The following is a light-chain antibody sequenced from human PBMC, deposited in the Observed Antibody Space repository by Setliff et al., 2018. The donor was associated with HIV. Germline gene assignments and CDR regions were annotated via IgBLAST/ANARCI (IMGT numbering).Light chain of an antibody. CDR1: QSVTSSY. CDR3: QQYGSSPT. J-gene: IGKJ4*01. Sequence: VLTQSPGTLSLSPGERATLSCRASQSVTSSYLAWYQQKPGQAPRLLIYGASSRATGIPDRFSGSGSGTDFTLTISRLEPEDFAVYYCQQYGSSPTFGGGTKVDNK. CDR2: GAS. V-gene: IGKV3-20*01.